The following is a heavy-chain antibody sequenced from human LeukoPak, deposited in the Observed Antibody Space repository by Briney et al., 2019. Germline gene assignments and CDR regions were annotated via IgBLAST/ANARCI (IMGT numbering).Heavy chain of an antibody. CDR2: IMRTADVT. D-gene: IGHD2-15*01. CDR1: GFTFTSYT. Sequence: PGGSLRLSCAASGFTFTSYTMNWVRQAPGRGLEWISYIMRTADVTSYADSVEGRFTISRDDVKNSLYLQMNSLRAEDTAVYYCARDDCSGGSCYSHYYYYGMDVWGQGTTVTVSS. CDR3: ARDDCSGGSCYSHYYYYGMDV. J-gene: IGHJ6*02. V-gene: IGHV3-48*01.